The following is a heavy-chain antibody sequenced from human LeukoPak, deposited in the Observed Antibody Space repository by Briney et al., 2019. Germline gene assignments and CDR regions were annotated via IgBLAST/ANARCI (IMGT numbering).Heavy chain of an antibody. CDR3: ARAYCSGGSCSLDV. J-gene: IGHJ6*04. CDR2: IYTSGST. CDR1: GGSISSGSYY. D-gene: IGHD2-15*01. Sequence: PSQTLSLTCTVSGGSISSGSYYWSWIRQPAGKGLEWIGRIYTSGSTNYNPSLKSRVTISVDTSKNQFSLKLSSVTAADTAVYYCARAYCSGGSCSLDVWGKGTTVTVSS. V-gene: IGHV4-61*02.